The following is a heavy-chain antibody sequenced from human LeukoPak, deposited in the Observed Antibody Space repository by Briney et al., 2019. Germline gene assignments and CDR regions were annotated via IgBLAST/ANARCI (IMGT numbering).Heavy chain of an antibody. J-gene: IGHJ4*02. D-gene: IGHD2-21*02. CDR1: GFTFSNAW. CDR2: IKSKTDGGTT. Sequence: PGGSLRLSCAASGFTFSNAWMSWVRQAPGKGLEWVGRIKSKTDGGTTDYAAPVKGRFTISRDDSKNTLYLQMNSLKTEDTAVYYCTTGPLQVVTDLFDYWGQGTLVTVSS. V-gene: IGHV3-15*01. CDR3: TTGPLQVVTDLFDY.